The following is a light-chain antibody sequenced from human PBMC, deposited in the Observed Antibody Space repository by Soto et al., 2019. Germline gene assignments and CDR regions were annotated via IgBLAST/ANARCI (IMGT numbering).Light chain of an antibody. V-gene: IGKV3-15*01. CDR3: QQYNKWPLT. CDR1: QSVSSS. CDR2: FAS. J-gene: IGKJ4*01. Sequence: ESVLTQSPGTLSLSPGERATLSCRASQSVSSSFLAWYQLKPGQAPRLLIYFASTRATGIPARFSGSGSGTEFSLTISSLQSEDFALYYCQQYNKWPLTFGGGTKVETK.